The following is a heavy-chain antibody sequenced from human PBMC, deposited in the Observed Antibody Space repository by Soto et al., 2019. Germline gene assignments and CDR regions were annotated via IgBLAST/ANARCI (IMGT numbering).Heavy chain of an antibody. D-gene: IGHD1-26*01. V-gene: IGHV3-74*02. CDR1: GFTFSSYW. CDR2: INSDGSST. CDR3: ASAGGIVFRPGITYYYYCYYVDV. Sequence: EVQLVESGGGLVQPGGSLRVSCAASGFTFSSYWMHWVRQAPGKGLVWVSVINSDGSSTSYADSVKGRFTISRDNAKNTLYLQMNSLRAEDTGVKDCASAGGIVFRPGITYYYYCYYVDVWGKGTTVAVSS. J-gene: IGHJ6*03.